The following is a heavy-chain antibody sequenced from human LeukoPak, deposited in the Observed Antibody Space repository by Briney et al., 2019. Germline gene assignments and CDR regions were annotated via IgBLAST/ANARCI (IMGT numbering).Heavy chain of an antibody. V-gene: IGHV3-53*01. Sequence: GGSLRLSCAASGFTVSSNYMSWVRQAPGKGLEWVSVIYSGGSTYSADSVKGRFTISRDNSKNTLYLQMNSLRAEDTAVYYCAGSSSKYYFDYWGQGTLVTVSS. J-gene: IGHJ4*02. CDR1: GFTVSSNY. CDR2: IYSGGST. D-gene: IGHD2-15*01. CDR3: AGSSSKYYFDY.